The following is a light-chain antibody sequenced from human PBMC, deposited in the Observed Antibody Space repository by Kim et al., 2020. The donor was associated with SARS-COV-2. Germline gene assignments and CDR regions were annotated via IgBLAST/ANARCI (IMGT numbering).Light chain of an antibody. CDR1: AGAVTRDDY. J-gene: IGLJ3*02. CDR3: LLYSGGSWV. CDR2: IPS. Sequence: PGGTVTRTCATSAGAVTRDDYANWFQQKTGQAPRALIYIPSTTSSWTPARFSGSLLGGKAALTLSGVEPEDEAQYYCLLYSGGSWVFGGGTKVTVL. V-gene: IGLV7-43*01.